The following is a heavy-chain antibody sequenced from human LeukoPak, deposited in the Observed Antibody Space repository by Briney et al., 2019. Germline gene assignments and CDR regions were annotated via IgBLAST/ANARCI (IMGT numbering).Heavy chain of an antibody. CDR2: ISYSGST. J-gene: IGHJ4*02. V-gene: IGHV4-59*01. Sequence: SETLSLTCTVSGGSINSYYWSWIRQPPGKGLEWIGYISYSGSTNYNPSLKSRVTISVATSKNQFSLKLSSVTAADTAVYYCARDGCGSSSCLDYWGQGTLVTVSS. D-gene: IGHD6-6*01. CDR3: ARDGCGSSSCLDY. CDR1: GGSINSYY.